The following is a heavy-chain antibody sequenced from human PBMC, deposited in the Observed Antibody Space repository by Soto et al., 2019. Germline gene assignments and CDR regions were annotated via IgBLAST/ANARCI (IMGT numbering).Heavy chain of an antibody. CDR2: ISSSSSYI. Sequence: GGSLRLSCAASGFTFSSYSMNWVRQAPGKGLEWVSSISSSSSYIYYADSVKGRFTISRDNAKNSLYLQMNSLRAEDTAVYYCARFPRGFSHTHFAYWGQGTLVTVSS. D-gene: IGHD3-10*01. J-gene: IGHJ4*02. V-gene: IGHV3-21*01. CDR1: GFTFSSYS. CDR3: ARFPRGFSHTHFAY.